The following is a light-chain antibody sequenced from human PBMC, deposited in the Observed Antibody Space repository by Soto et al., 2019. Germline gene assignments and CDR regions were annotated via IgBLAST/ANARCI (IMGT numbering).Light chain of an antibody. Sequence: VMTQTPLSLSVAPGQPASISCKSSQSLLHITGETFLFWYLQKPGQSPQLLIYEVSTRVSGVPDRFSGSGSGTDFTLEISRVETDDVGVYYCMQPLQSWTFGQGTKVDIK. CDR3: MQPLQSWT. CDR1: QSLLHITGETF. CDR2: EVS. J-gene: IGKJ1*01. V-gene: IGKV2-29*03.